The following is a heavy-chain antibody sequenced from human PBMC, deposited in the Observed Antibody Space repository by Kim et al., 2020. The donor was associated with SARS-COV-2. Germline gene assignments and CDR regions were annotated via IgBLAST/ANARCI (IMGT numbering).Heavy chain of an antibody. CDR1: GGSFSGYY. D-gene: IGHD2-2*01. Sequence: SETLSLTCAVYGGSFSGYYWSWIRQPPGKGLEWIGEINHSGSTNYNPSLKSRVTISVDTSKNQFSLKLSSVTAADTAVYYCASGGEYQLLRYASKNWFDPWGQGTLVTVSS. CDR3: ASGGEYQLLRYASKNWFDP. V-gene: IGHV4-34*01. J-gene: IGHJ5*02. CDR2: INHSGST.